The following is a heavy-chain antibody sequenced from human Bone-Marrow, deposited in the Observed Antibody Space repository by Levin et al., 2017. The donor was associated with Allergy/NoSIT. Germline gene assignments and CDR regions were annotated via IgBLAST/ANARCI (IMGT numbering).Heavy chain of an antibody. D-gene: IGHD6-13*01. Sequence: ASVKVSCKVSGYTLTELSMHWVRQAPGKGLEWMGGFDPEYGETIYAQKFQGRVTMTGDASMSTAFLELSGLTSGDTAVYYCATWHSSTWPPGYWGQGTLVTVSS. CDR3: ATWHSSTWPPGY. V-gene: IGHV1-24*01. CDR1: GYTLTELS. J-gene: IGHJ4*02. CDR2: FDPEYGET.